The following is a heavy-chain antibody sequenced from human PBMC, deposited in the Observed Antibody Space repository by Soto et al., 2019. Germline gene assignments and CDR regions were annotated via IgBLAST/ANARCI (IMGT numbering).Heavy chain of an antibody. Sequence: SETLSLTCAVYGGSFSGYYWSWIRQPPGKGLEWIGEINHSGSTNYNPSLKSRVTISVDTSKNQFPLTLSSVTAADTAVYYCATYITMVRGVYWFDPWGQGTLVTVSS. CDR1: GGSFSGYY. CDR3: ATYITMVRGVYWFDP. D-gene: IGHD3-10*01. V-gene: IGHV4-34*01. J-gene: IGHJ5*02. CDR2: INHSGST.